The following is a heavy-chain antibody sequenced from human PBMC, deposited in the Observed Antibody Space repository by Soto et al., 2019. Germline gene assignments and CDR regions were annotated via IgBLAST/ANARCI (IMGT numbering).Heavy chain of an antibody. V-gene: IGHV1-2*04. D-gene: IGHD3-22*01. J-gene: IGHJ4*02. CDR2: INPISGGT. CDR1: GYTFTSYY. Sequence: ASVKVSCKASGYTFTSYYMHWVRQAPGQGLEWMGIINPISGGTNYALKFQGWVTMTRDTSISTAYMELSRLRSDDTAVYYCARDLRSDSSGYSLGFDYWGQGTLVTVSS. CDR3: ARDLRSDSSGYSLGFDY.